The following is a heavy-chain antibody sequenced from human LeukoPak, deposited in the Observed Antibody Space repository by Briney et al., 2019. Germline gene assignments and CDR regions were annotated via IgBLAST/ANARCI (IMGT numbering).Heavy chain of an antibody. CDR2: IYYSGST. CDR1: GGSISSYY. V-gene: IGHV4-59*08. Sequence: SETLSLTCTVSGGSISSYYWSWIRQPPGKGLEWIGYIYYSGSTNYNPSLKSRVTISVDTSKNQFSLKLSSVTAADTAVYYCARHVGPERCLDYWGQGTLVTVSS. J-gene: IGHJ4*02. CDR3: ARHVGPERCLDY. D-gene: IGHD4-17*01.